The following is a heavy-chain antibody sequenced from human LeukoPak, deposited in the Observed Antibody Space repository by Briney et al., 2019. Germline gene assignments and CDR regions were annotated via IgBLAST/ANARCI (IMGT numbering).Heavy chain of an antibody. CDR2: IYGSGST. J-gene: IGHJ4*02. CDR3: ARSGWFGEASML. V-gene: IGHV4-4*07. D-gene: IGHD3-10*01. Sequence: SETLSLTCTVSGGSIRSYWSWIRQPAGKGLEWIGRIYGSGSTDYNPSLKSRVTISVDTSKNQFSLKLSSVTAADTAVYYCARSGWFGEASMLWGQGTLVTVSS. CDR1: GGSIRSY.